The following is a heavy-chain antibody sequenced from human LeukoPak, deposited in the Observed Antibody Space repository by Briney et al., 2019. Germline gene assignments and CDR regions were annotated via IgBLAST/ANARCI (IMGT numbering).Heavy chain of an antibody. Sequence: GSLRLSCAASGFTFSSYSMNWVRQPPGKGLEWIGSIYYSGSTYYNPSLKSRVTISVDTSKNQFSLKLSSVTAADTAVYYCARPGVGSGRYGAFDIWGQGTLVIVSS. CDR2: IYYSGST. V-gene: IGHV4-39*07. CDR3: ARPGVGSGRYGAFDI. D-gene: IGHD5-18*01. J-gene: IGHJ3*02. CDR1: GFTFSSYS.